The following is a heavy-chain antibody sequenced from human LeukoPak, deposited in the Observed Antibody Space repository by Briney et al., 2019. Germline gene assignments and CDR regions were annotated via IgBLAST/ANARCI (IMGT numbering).Heavy chain of an antibody. CDR3: AKGRSASSYSSIHY. Sequence: PGGSLRLSCAASGFTFNTSAMTWVRQAPGKGLEWVSVISGSGDSTYYADSVKGRFTISRDISKNTLYLQMNSLRAEDTAVYYCAKGRSASSYSSIHYWGQGSLVTVSS. V-gene: IGHV3-23*01. J-gene: IGHJ4*02. CDR1: GFTFNTSA. CDR2: ISGSGDST. D-gene: IGHD2-2*01.